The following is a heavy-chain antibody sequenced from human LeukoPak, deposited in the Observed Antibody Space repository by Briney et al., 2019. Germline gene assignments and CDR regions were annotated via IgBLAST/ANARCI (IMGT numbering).Heavy chain of an antibody. D-gene: IGHD3-22*01. CDR2: IYYSGST. CDR3: ARSPFHEDSSGYYSN. Sequence: PSVTLSLTCTVSGGSISSYYWSWIRQPPGKGLEWIGYIYYSGSTNYNPSLKSRVTISVDTSKNQFSLKLSSVTAADTAVYYCARSPFHEDSSGYYSNWGQGTLVTVSS. V-gene: IGHV4-59*01. J-gene: IGHJ4*02. CDR1: GGSISSYY.